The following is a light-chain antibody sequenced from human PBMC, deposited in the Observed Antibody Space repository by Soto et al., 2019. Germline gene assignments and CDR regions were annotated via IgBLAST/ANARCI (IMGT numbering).Light chain of an antibody. V-gene: IGLV2-8*01. Sequence: QSALTQPPSVSGSPGQSVTISCTGTSSDVGAYNYVSWYQQHPGKAPKLMIYEVNKRPSGVPDRFSGSKSGNTASLTVSGLQAEDEADYYCSSYVGNNNLVFGGGTKVTVL. CDR1: SSDVGAYNY. CDR3: SSYVGNNNLV. J-gene: IGLJ2*01. CDR2: EVN.